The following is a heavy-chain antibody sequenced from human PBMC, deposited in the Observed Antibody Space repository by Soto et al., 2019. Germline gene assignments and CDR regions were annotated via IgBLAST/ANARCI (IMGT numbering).Heavy chain of an antibody. Sequence: QITLKESGPTLVKPTQTLTLTCTFSGFSLSTSGVGVGWIRQPQGKALEWLALIYWDDDKRYSPSLKSRLTITKDTSKNQVVLTMTNMDPVDTATYYWAHSQAFIDYPINFDYWGQGTLVTVSS. CDR3: AHSQAFIDYPINFDY. V-gene: IGHV2-5*02. CDR1: GFSLSTSGVG. D-gene: IGHD3-16*02. CDR2: IYWDDDK. J-gene: IGHJ4*02.